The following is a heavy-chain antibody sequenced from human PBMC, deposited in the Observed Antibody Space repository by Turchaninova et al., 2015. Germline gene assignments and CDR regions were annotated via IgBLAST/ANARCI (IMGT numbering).Heavy chain of an antibody. V-gene: IGHV3-33*01. CDR1: GFTFSSYG. CDR3: ARDIRSWIGGFDY. Sequence: QVQLVESGGGVVQPGRSLRVYCAVSGFTFSSYGMHWVRRAPGKGLEWVAVIWYDGSNKYYADSVKGRFTISRDNSKNTLYLQMNSLRAEDTAVYYCARDIRSWIGGFDYWGQGTLVTVSS. D-gene: IGHD3-16*01. CDR2: IWYDGSNK. J-gene: IGHJ4*02.